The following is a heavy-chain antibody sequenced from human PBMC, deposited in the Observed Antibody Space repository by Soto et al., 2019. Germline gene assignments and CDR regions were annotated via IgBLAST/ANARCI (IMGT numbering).Heavy chain of an antibody. CDR1: GVSIISSSYY. J-gene: IGHJ5*02. CDR3: ARLRPPGNWFDP. V-gene: IGHV4-39*01. CDR2: VYYSGAT. Sequence: LSLPCTVSGVSIISSSYYWVWIRQPPGKGLEWIGDVYYSGATHYNPSLKSRVTISVDTSKNQFSLRLSSVTAADTAVYYCARLRPPGNWFDPWGQGTLVTVSS.